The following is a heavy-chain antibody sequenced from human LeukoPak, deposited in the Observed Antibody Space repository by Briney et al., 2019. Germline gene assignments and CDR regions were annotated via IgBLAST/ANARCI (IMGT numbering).Heavy chain of an antibody. J-gene: IGHJ4*02. V-gene: IGHV4-34*01. CDR2: INHSGST. CDR3: ARAGYSSGWYGY. Sequence: PSETLSLTCAVYGGSFSGYYWSLIRQPPGKGLEWIGEINHSGSTNYNPSLKSRVTISVDTSKNQFSLKLSSVTAADTAVYYCARAGYSSGWYGYWGQGTLVTVSS. D-gene: IGHD6-19*01. CDR1: GGSFSGYY.